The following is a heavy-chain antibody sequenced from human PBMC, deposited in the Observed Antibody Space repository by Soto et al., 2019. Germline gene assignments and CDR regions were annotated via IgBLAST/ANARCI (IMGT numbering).Heavy chain of an antibody. CDR3: ARGFGGGALRPYYYYGMDV. V-gene: IGHV6-1*01. J-gene: IGHJ6*02. D-gene: IGHD1-26*01. Sequence: PSQTLSLTCAISGDSVSSNSAAWNWIRQSPSRGLEWLGRTYYRSKWYNDYAVSVKSRITINPDTSKNQFSLKLSSVTAADTAVYYCARGFGGGALRPYYYYGMDVWGQGTTVTVSS. CDR2: TYYRSKWYN. CDR1: GDSVSSNSAA.